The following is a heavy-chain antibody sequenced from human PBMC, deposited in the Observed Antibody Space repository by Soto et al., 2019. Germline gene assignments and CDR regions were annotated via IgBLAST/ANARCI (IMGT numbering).Heavy chain of an antibody. CDR1: GFTFSSYS. V-gene: IGHV3-48*01. CDR2: ISSSSSTI. CDR3: ARGGATTVIYNWFDP. J-gene: IGHJ5*02. Sequence: GGSLRLSCAASGFTFSSYSMNWVRQAPGKGLEWVSYISSSSSTIYYADSVKGRFTISRDNAKNSLYLRMNSLRAEDTAVYYCARGGATTVIYNWFDPWGQGTLVTVSS. D-gene: IGHD4-4*01.